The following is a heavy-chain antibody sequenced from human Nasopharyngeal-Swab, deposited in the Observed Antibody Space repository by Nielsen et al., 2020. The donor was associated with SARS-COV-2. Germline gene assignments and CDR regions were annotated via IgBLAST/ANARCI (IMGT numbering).Heavy chain of an antibody. CDR3: ARDGDGSGFDY. Sequence: WIRQPPGKGLEWIGYIYYSGSTYYNPSLKSRVTISVDTSKNQFSLKLSSVTAADTAVYYCARDGDGSGFDYWGQGTLVTASS. J-gene: IGHJ4*02. V-gene: IGHV4-30-4*01. CDR2: IYYSGST. D-gene: IGHD3-10*01.